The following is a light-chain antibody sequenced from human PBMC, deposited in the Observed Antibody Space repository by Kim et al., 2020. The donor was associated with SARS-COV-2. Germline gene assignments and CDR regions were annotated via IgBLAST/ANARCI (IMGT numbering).Light chain of an antibody. Sequence: GQSISSSCTRTSSYVGCYNSVSWYLQHPSIAPRLLIYDVSKRPSGVSHRFSGSKSGNTASLSISGLQAEDEADYFCSSYTSSSTDVFGSGTKGTVL. CDR1: SSYVGCYNS. CDR3: SSYTSSSTDV. J-gene: IGLJ1*01. CDR2: DVS. V-gene: IGLV2-14*04.